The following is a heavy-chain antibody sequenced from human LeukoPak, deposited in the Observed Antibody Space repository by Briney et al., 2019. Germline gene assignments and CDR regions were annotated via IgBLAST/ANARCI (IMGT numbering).Heavy chain of an antibody. CDR3: ARDSGTTGEVKFDP. Sequence: SETLSLTCTVSGVSISRYYWSWIRQPAGKGLEWIGRIYSSGSTTYNPSLKSRVTMSIDTSKNQFSLKLSFVTAADTAVYYCARDSGTTGEVKFDPWGQGTLVTVSS. J-gene: IGHJ5*02. CDR2: IYSSGST. D-gene: IGHD3-10*01. V-gene: IGHV4-4*07. CDR1: GVSISRYY.